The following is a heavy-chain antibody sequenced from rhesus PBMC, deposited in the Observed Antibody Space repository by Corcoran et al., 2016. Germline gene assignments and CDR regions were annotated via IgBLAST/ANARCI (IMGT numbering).Heavy chain of an antibody. Sequence: QVQLQESGPGLVKPSDTLSLTCVVSGYSISSGYYWGWIRRPPGKGLEYSAYINGISGSTYSTPSLQSRATISKDTSKTQFSLKLSSVTAADTAVYYCARHGSWSHHFDLWGQGLLVTVSS. J-gene: IGHJ4*01. CDR1: GYSISSGYY. D-gene: IGHD6-13*01. CDR2: INGISGST. V-gene: IGHV4-99*01. CDR3: ARHGSWSHHFDL.